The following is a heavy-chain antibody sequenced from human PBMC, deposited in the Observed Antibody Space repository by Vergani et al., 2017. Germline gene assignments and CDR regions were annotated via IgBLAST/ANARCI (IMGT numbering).Heavy chain of an antibody. Sequence: QVQLQQWGGGLLKPSETLSLTCVVNGGSFTSYHWTWIRQSPGEGLEWVGDIDHTGRPDYNPSLKSRLTMSVDKSRNQFSLTINSVTATDTAIYFCARVNTETNGHLYYYYYMDVGDQGTAVTVS. CDR2: IDHTGRP. CDR1: GGSFTSYH. D-gene: IGHD4-11*01. J-gene: IGHJ6*03. V-gene: IGHV4-34*01. CDR3: ARVNTETNGHLYYYYYMDV.